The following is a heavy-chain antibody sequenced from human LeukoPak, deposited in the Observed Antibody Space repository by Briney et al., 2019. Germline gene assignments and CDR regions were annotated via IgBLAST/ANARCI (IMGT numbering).Heavy chain of an antibody. D-gene: IGHD5-24*01. CDR2: IYPGDSDT. Sequence: GESLKISCKGSGYSFAIYWIGWVRQMPGKGLEGMGIIYPGDSDTRYSPSFQGQVTISSDKSIGIAYLQWSSLKASDTAMYYCARREMATQTPFEYWGQGTLVTVSS. CDR1: GYSFAIYW. V-gene: IGHV5-51*01. CDR3: ARREMATQTPFEY. J-gene: IGHJ4*02.